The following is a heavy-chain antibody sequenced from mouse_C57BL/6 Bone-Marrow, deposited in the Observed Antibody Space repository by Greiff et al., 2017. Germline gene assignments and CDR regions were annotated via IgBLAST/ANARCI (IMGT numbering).Heavy chain of an antibody. V-gene: IGHV1-15*01. CDR2: IVPETGGT. J-gene: IGHJ3*01. CDR1: GYTFTDYE. Sequence: VQRVESGAELVRPGASVTLSCKASGYTFTDYEMHWVKQTPVHGLEWIGAIVPETGGTAYNQKFKGKAILTADKSSSTAYMELRSLTSEDSAVYYCTRWGRNIYDGYSWFAYWGQGTLVTVSA. D-gene: IGHD2-3*01. CDR3: TRWGRNIYDGYSWFAY.